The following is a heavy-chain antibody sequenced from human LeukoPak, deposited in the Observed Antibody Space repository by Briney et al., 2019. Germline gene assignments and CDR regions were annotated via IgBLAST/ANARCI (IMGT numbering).Heavy chain of an antibody. CDR3: AKDISDSSGWNAFDI. D-gene: IGHD6-19*01. CDR2: ISWNSGSI. V-gene: IGHV3-9*03. CDR1: GFTFDDYA. Sequence: GGSLRLSCAASGFTFDDYAMHWVRQAPGKGLEWVSGISWNSGSIGYADSVKGRFTISRDNAKNSLYLQMNSLRAEDMALYYCAKDISDSSGWNAFDIWGQGTMVTVSS. J-gene: IGHJ3*02.